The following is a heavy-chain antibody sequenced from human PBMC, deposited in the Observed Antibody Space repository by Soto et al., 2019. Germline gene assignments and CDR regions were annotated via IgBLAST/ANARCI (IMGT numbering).Heavy chain of an antibody. Sequence: QVQLQQWGAGLLKPSETLSLTCAVYGGSFSGYYWSWIRQPPGKGLEWIGEINHSGSTNYNPSLKSRVTISVDTSKNQFSLKLSSVTAADTAVYYCARFMVVAGWYYYGMDVWGQGTTVTVSS. CDR2: INHSGST. V-gene: IGHV4-34*01. CDR1: GGSFSGYY. D-gene: IGHD2-15*01. CDR3: ARFMVVAGWYYYGMDV. J-gene: IGHJ6*02.